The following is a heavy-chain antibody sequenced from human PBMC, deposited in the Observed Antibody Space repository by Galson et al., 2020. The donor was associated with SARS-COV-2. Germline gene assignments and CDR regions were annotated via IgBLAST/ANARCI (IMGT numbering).Heavy chain of an antibody. CDR2: TGGGT. J-gene: IGHJ4*02. CDR3: ARQPGYCTTGVCYNFDS. CDR1: GFTFRNHA. V-gene: IGHV3-23*01. D-gene: IGHD2-8*01. Sequence: GDSLKISCVASGFTFRNHAMSWVRQAPGKGLEWVSVTGGGTYYADSVKGRFTISRDNSKNTLFLQMNSLRAEDTAVYYCARQPGYCTTGVCYNFDSWGQGTLVTVSS.